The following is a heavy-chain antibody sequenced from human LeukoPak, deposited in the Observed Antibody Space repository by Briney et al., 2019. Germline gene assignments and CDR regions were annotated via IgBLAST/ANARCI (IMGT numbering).Heavy chain of an antibody. Sequence: GGSLSLSYAAACFTFGIYAMSWVRQAPGKGLEWVSVLSGSGRSTNYADSVKGRFTISRDNSKNTLYLQLNSLRAEDTAVYYCAKYLWFGEFDYYYYAMDVWGQGTAVTVSS. CDR1: CFTFGIYA. CDR2: LSGSGRST. D-gene: IGHD3-10*01. CDR3: AKYLWFGEFDYYYYAMDV. J-gene: IGHJ6*02. V-gene: IGHV3-23*01.